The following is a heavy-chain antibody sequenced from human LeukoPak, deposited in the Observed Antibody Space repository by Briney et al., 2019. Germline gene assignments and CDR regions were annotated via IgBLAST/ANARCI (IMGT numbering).Heavy chain of an antibody. D-gene: IGHD3-3*01. CDR1: GYTFTGYY. CDR2: INPNSGGT. Sequence: ASVKVSCKASGYTFTGYYMHWVRQAPGQGLEWMGWINPNSGGTNYAQKFQGRVTMTRDTSISTAYMELSRLRSDDTAVYYCARVESKEWLFFDYWGQGTLVTVSS. V-gene: IGHV1-2*02. J-gene: IGHJ4*02. CDR3: ARVESKEWLFFDY.